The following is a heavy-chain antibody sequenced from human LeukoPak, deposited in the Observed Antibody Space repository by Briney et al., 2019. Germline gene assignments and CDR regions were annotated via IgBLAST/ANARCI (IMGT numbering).Heavy chain of an antibody. V-gene: IGHV1-2*06. CDR2: INPNSGGT. D-gene: IGHD4-17*01. CDR3: ARDRIDYGDYNFDY. J-gene: IGHJ4*02. CDR1: GYTFTGYY. Sequence: ASVKVSCKASGYTFTGYYTHWVRQAPGQVLEWMGRINPNSGGTNYAQKFQGRVTMTRDTSISTAYMELSRLRSDDTAVYYCARDRIDYGDYNFDYWGQGTLVTVSS.